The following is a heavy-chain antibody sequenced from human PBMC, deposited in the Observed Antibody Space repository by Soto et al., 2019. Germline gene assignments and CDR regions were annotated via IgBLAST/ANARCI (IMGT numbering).Heavy chain of an antibody. CDR2: MNPNSGNT. D-gene: IGHD3-10*01. J-gene: IGHJ4*02. CDR3: ARRAMVRGIPDFDY. V-gene: IGHV1-8*01. Sequence: ASVKVSCKASGYTFTSYDINWVRQATGQGLEWMGWMNPNSGNTGYAQKFQGRVTMTRNTSISTAYMELSSLRSEDTAVYYCARRAMVRGIPDFDYWGQGTLVTVSS. CDR1: GYTFTSYD.